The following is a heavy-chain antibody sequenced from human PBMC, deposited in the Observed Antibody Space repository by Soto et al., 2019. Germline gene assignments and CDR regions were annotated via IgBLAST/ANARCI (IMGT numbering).Heavy chain of an antibody. CDR3: AREAGYYDSSGYSSPADY. V-gene: IGHV1-18*01. CDR1: GYTFTSYG. D-gene: IGHD3-22*01. CDR2: ISAYNGNT. Sequence: GASVKVSCKASGYTFTSYGISWVRQAPGQGLEWMGWISAYNGNTNYAQKLQGRVTMTTDTSTSTAYMELRSLRSDDTAVYYCAREAGYYDSSGYSSPADYWGQGTLVTVSS. J-gene: IGHJ4*02.